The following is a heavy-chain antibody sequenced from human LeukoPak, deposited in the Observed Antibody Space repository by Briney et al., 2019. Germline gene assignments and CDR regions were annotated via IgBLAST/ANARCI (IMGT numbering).Heavy chain of an antibody. CDR2: ISSSSSTI. CDR1: GFTVSSNY. V-gene: IGHV3-48*04. D-gene: IGHD3-3*01. Sequence: PGGYLRLSCAASGFTVSSNYMSWVRQAPGQGLEWVSYISSSSSTIYYADSVKGRFTISRDNAKNSLYLQMNSLRAEDTAVYYCAMSYDFWSGNYYMDVWGKGTTVTVSS. CDR3: AMSYDFWSGNYYMDV. J-gene: IGHJ6*03.